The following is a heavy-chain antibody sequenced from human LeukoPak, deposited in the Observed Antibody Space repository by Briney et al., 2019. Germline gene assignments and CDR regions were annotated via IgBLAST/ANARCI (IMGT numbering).Heavy chain of an antibody. CDR2: IKPDGTTK. CDR1: GFPFSSYS. D-gene: IGHD6-13*01. Sequence: GGSLRLSCAASGFPFSSYSMTWVRQAPGKGLEWVANIKPDGTTKFYVDSVKGRFTISRDNALNSLYLQMNSLRAGDTAIYYCARSIPYGTTWYGRSDYWGQGTLVTVSS. CDR3: ARSIPYGTTWYGRSDY. V-gene: IGHV3-7*03. J-gene: IGHJ4*02.